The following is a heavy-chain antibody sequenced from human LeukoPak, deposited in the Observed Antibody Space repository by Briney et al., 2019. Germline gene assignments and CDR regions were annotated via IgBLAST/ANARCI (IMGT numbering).Heavy chain of an antibody. D-gene: IGHD2-2*01. J-gene: IGHJ4*02. CDR3: ASLNYCSSTSCWYSSSRGNDY. CDR2: IYYSGST. CDR1: GGSISSGGYY. V-gene: IGHV4-31*03. Sequence: SQTLSLTCTVSGGSISSGGYYWSWIRQHPGKGLEWIGYIYYSGSTYYNPSLKSRVTISVDTSKNQFSLKLSSVTAADTAVYYCASLNYCSSTSCWYSSSRGNDYWGQGTLVTVSS.